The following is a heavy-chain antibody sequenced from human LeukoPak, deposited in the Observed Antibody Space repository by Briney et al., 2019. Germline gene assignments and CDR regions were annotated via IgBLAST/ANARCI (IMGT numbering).Heavy chain of an antibody. CDR3: AKELPGGFGY. J-gene: IGHJ4*02. CDR2: ISSSSSYI. CDR1: GFTFSSYS. Sequence: GGSLRLSCAASGFTFSSYSMNWVRQAPGKGLEWVSSISSSSSYIYYADSVKGRFTISRDNAKNSLFLQMNSLRVEDTAVYYCAKELPGGFGYWGQGTLVTVSS. V-gene: IGHV3-21*04. D-gene: IGHD3-10*01.